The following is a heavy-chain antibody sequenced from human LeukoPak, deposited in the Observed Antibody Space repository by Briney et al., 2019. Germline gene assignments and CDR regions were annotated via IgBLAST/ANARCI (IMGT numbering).Heavy chain of an antibody. CDR2: INHSGST. CDR1: GGSFSGYY. Sequence: PSETLSLTCAVYGGSFSGYYWSWIRQPPGKGLEWIGEINHSGSTNYNPSLKSRVTISVDTSKNQFSLKLSSVTAADTAVYYCARGWVAAAGTNWFDPWGQGTLVTVSS. J-gene: IGHJ5*02. CDR3: ARGWVAAAGTNWFDP. D-gene: IGHD6-13*01. V-gene: IGHV4-34*01.